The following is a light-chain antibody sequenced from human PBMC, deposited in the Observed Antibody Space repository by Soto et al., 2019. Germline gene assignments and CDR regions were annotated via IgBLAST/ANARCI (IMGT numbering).Light chain of an antibody. CDR1: SSDVGNYNL. CDR2: EGS. Sequence: QSVLTQPASVSGSPGQSITISCTGTSSDVGNYNLVSWYQQHPGKAPKLMIYEGSKRPSGVSNRFSGSKSGNTASLTISGLQAEDEADYYCCSYAGSTTFRELFGGGTKLTVL. J-gene: IGLJ2*01. V-gene: IGLV2-23*03. CDR3: CSYAGSTTFREL.